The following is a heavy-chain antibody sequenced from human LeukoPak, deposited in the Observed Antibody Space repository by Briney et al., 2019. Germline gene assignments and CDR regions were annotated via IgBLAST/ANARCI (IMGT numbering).Heavy chain of an antibody. CDR1: GGSFSGYY. J-gene: IGHJ4*02. CDR2: INHSGST. D-gene: IGHD3-9*01. Sequence: PSETLSLTCAVYGGSFSGYYWSWIRQPPGKGLEWIGEINHSGSTNYNPSLKSRVTISVDTSKNQFSLKLSSVTAADTAVYYCARLGKDILRNFDYWGQGTLVTASS. V-gene: IGHV4-34*01. CDR3: ARLGKDILRNFDY.